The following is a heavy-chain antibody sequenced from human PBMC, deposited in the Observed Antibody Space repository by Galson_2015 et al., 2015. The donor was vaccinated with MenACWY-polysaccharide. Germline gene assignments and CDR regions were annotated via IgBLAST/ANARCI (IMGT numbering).Heavy chain of an antibody. CDR3: ARDPRGARSSYFDY. CDR1: GFTFSSYA. CDR2: ISSSGTTI. V-gene: IGHV3-11*01. J-gene: IGHJ4*02. Sequence: SLRLSCAASGFTFSSYAMSWVRQAPGKGLEWVSYISSSGTTIYYADSVKGRFIISRDNAKNSLHLQMNSLRAEDTAVYYCARDPRGARSSYFDYWGQGILVTVSS. D-gene: IGHD3-10*01.